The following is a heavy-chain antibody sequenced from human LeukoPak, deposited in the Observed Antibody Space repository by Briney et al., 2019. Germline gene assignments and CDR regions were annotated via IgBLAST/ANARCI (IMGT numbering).Heavy chain of an antibody. CDR1: GYSFTSYW. J-gene: IGHJ6*03. D-gene: IGHD6-19*01. CDR3: ARTAVAGTRDYYYYYMDV. V-gene: IGHV5-51*01. Sequence: GEPLKISCKGSGYSFTSYWIGWVRQMPGKGLEWMGIIYPGDSDTRYSPPFQGQVTISADKSISTAYLQWSSLKASDTAMYYCARTAVAGTRDYYYYYMDVWGKGTTVTVSS. CDR2: IYPGDSDT.